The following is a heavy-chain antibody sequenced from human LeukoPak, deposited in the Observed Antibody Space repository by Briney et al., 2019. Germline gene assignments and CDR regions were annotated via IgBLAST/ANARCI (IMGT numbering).Heavy chain of an antibody. Sequence: ASVTVSCKASGYTFTSYYMHWVRQAPGQGPEWMGIINPSGGSTSYAQTFQGRVTMTRDTSTSTVYMELSSLRSEDTAVYYCARGVTMLVGVDYWGQGTLVTVSS. CDR2: INPSGGST. CDR3: ARGVTMLVGVDY. D-gene: IGHD3-22*01. V-gene: IGHV1-46*01. J-gene: IGHJ4*02. CDR1: GYTFTSYY.